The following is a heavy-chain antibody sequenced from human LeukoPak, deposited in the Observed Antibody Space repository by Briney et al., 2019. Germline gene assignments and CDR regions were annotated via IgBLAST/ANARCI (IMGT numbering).Heavy chain of an antibody. D-gene: IGHD3-22*01. CDR2: IYHSGTT. V-gene: IGHV4-38-2*02. J-gene: IGHJ4*02. CDR1: GYSISSGYH. CDR3: ARVAYDSSQP. Sequence: SETLSLTCTVSGYSISSGYHWGWIRQPPGQGLEWIGSIYHSGTTYYNPFLKSRVTISVDTSRNRFSLKLSSVTAADTAVYYCARVAYDSSQPWGQGTLVTVSS.